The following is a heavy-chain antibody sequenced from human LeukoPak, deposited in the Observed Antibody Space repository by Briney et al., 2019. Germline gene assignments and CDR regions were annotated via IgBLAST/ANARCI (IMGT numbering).Heavy chain of an antibody. CDR1: GYTFTGYY. V-gene: IGHV1-8*02. CDR2: MNPNSGNT. D-gene: IGHD6-13*01. CDR3: ARVTRIAAAGIGY. Sequence: ASVKVSCKASGYTFTGYYMHWVRQATGQGLEWMGWMNPNSGNTGYAQKFQGRVTMTRNTSISTAYMELSSLRSEDTAVYYCARVTRIAAAGIGYWGQGTLVTVSS. J-gene: IGHJ4*02.